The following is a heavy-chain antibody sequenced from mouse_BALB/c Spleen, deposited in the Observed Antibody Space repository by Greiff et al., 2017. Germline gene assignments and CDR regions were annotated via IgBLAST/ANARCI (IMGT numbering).Heavy chain of an antibody. J-gene: IGHJ4*01. CDR1: GYSITSGYY. V-gene: IGHV3-6*02. D-gene: IGHD1-1*01. CDR3: ASLLLRYYAMDY. Sequence: DVQLVESGPGLVKPSQSLSLTCSVTGYSITSGYYWNWIRQFPGNKLEWMGYISYDGSNNYNPSLKNRISITRDTSKNQFFLKLNSVTTEDTATYYCASLLLRYYAMDYWGQGTSVTVSS. CDR2: ISYDGSN.